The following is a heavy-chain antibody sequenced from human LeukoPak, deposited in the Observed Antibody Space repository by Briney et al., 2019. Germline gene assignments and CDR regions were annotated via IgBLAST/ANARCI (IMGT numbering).Heavy chain of an antibody. CDR3: ARAGGYSYALYYFDY. D-gene: IGHD5-18*01. CDR2: IYYSGST. V-gene: IGHV4-59*01. CDR1: GGSISSYY. Sequence: SETLSLTCTVSGGSISSYYWSWTRQPPWKGLEWIGYIYYSGSTNYNPSLKSRVTISVDTSKNQFSLKLSSVTAADTAVYYCARAGGYSYALYYFDYWGQGTLVTVSS. J-gene: IGHJ4*02.